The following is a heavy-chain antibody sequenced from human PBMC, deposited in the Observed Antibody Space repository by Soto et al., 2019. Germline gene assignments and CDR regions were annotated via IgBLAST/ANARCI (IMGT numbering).Heavy chain of an antibody. CDR3: ARKEDGFNRLFEY. CDR2: MFYSGTT. D-gene: IGHD3-22*01. V-gene: IGHV4-39*01. J-gene: IGHJ4*02. CDR1: GGSIGSRGYW. Sequence: SVTLSLTCTVSGGSIGSRGYWWGWIRLSPGKGLEWIVSMFYSGTTYYNPSLESRITISVDTPRNQFSLKLSSVTAADTALYYCARKEDGFNRLFEYWGQGTLVTVSS.